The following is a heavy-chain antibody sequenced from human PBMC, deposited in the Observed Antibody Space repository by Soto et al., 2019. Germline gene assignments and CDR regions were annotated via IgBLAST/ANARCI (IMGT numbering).Heavy chain of an antibody. Sequence: GGSLRLSCAASGFTFSSYGMHWVRQAPGKGLEWVAVISYDGSNKYYADSVKGRFTISRDNSKNTLYLQMNSLRAEDTAVYYCAKDQVAVAGQIDYWGQGTLVTVSS. CDR1: GFTFSSYG. CDR3: AKDQVAVAGQIDY. CDR2: ISYDGSNK. V-gene: IGHV3-30*18. J-gene: IGHJ4*02. D-gene: IGHD6-19*01.